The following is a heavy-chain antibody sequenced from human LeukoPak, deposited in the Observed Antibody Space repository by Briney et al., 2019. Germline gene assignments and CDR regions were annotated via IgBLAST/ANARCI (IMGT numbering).Heavy chain of an antibody. CDR3: VRESRSDWYVGYFDY. CDR2: ITSSGATK. CDR1: GFSFSSYE. J-gene: IGHJ4*02. V-gene: IGHV3-48*03. D-gene: IGHD6-19*01. Sequence: GGSLRLSCAASGFSFSSYEMNWVRQAPGKGLEWISYITSSGATKYSADSVKGRFTISRDNAKNSLYLQMTSLRAEDTAFYYCVRESRSDWYVGYFDYWGRGTLVTVSS.